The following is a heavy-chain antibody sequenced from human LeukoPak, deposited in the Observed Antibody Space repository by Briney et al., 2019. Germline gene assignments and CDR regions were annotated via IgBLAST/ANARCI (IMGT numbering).Heavy chain of an antibody. V-gene: IGHV1-8*03. Sequence: ASVRVSCKASGYTFTNYDINWVRQATGQGLEWMGYMNPNSGNSAYAQKFQGRVTITTDASISTAYMELSGLRSEDTALYYCAREGLDYWGQGTLVTVSS. CDR2: MNPNSGNS. J-gene: IGHJ4*02. CDR3: AREGLDY. CDR1: GYTFTNYD.